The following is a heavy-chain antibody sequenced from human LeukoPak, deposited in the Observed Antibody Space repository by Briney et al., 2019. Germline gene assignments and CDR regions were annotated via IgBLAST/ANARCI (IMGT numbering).Heavy chain of an antibody. V-gene: IGHV3-7*01. CDR2: MNQDGSEK. D-gene: IGHD3-16*01. CDR1: GFTFSDYW. J-gene: IGHJ6*02. CDR3: ARDGAMIRYGGQDV. Sequence: GGSLRLSCAASGFTFSDYWMSWVRQAPGKGLEWVANMNQDGSEKYYVDSLRGRFTISRDNARNLLFLDMNNLRVEDTAVYYCARDGAMIRYGGQDVWGQGTTVTV.